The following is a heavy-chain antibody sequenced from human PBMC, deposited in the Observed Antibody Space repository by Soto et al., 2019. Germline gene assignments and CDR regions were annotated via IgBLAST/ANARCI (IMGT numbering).Heavy chain of an antibody. CDR2: MSGSSYTK. CDR3: ATPQDYDGCLES. Sequence: GGSLRLSCAASGFSFGDYYITGIRQAPGKGLESLSSMSGSSYTKYYADSVQGRFTISRDNAKNTLYLQMSSLKVEDTAVYYCATPQDYDGCLESWGQGTLVTVSS. J-gene: IGHJ4*02. D-gene: IGHD3-22*01. V-gene: IGHV3-11*04. CDR1: GFSFGDYY.